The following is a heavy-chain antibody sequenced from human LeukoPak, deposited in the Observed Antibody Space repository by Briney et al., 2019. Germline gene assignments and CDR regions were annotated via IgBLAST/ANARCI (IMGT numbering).Heavy chain of an antibody. CDR1: GYTLTELS. V-gene: IGHV1-24*01. J-gene: IGHJ3*02. Sequence: ASVKVSCKVSGYTLTELSMHWVRQAPGKGLEWMGGFDPEDGETIYAQKFQGRVTMTEDTSTDTAYMELSSLRSEDTAVYYCATLNYYDSSGYYYSAFDIWGQGTMVTVPS. CDR3: ATLNYYDSSGYYYSAFDI. CDR2: FDPEDGET. D-gene: IGHD3-22*01.